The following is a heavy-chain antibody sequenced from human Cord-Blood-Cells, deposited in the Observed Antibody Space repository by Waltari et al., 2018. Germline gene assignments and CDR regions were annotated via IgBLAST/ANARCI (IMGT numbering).Heavy chain of an antibody. CDR2: IYYSGST. V-gene: IGHV4-59*01. Sequence: QVQLQESGPGLVKPSETLSLTCPASGGSISSYYWSWIRQPPGKGLEWIGYIYYSGSTNYNPSLKSRVTISVDTSKNQFSLKLSSVTAADTAVYYCAREEHSSSWYAFDIWGQGTMVTVSS. CDR3: AREEHSSSWYAFDI. J-gene: IGHJ3*02. D-gene: IGHD6-13*01. CDR1: GGSISSYY.